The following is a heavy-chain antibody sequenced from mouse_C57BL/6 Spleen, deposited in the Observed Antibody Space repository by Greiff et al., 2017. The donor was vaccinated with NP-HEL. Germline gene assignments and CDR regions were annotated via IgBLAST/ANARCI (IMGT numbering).Heavy chain of an antibody. D-gene: IGHD1-1*01. V-gene: IGHV1-74*01. CDR3: AIDSSRAWFAY. CDR2: IHPSDSDT. J-gene: IGHJ3*01. CDR1: GYTFTSYW. Sequence: QVQLQQPGAELVKPGASVKVSCKASGYTFTSYWMHWVKQRPGQGLEWIGRIHPSDSDTNYNQKFKGKATLTVDKSSSTAYMQLSSLTSEDSAVYYCAIDSSRAWFAYWGQGTLVTVSA.